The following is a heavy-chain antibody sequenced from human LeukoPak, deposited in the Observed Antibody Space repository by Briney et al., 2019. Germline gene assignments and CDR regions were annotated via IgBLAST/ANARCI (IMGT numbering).Heavy chain of an antibody. D-gene: IGHD5-12*01. J-gene: IGHJ4*02. V-gene: IGHV3-23*01. CDR1: GFTFSRHG. Sequence: GGTLRLSCVASGFTFSRHGMNWVRQAPGKGLEWVSGISPSGDIKYYVDSVKGRFTISRDNSKNTLYLQMNSLRAEDTAVYYCAKDSPRSGYDRPHHDYWGQGTLVTVSS. CDR2: ISPSGDIK. CDR3: AKDSPRSGYDRPHHDY.